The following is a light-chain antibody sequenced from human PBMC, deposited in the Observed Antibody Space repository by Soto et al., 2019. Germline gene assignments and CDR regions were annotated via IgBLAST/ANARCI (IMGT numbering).Light chain of an antibody. Sequence: EIVMTQSPATLSVSPGERATLSCRASQSVSSNLAWYQQKPGQAPRLLIYGASTRATGIPARFSGSGSGTEFTLTISSLHSEDFAVYYCQQYNNWWTFGQGTKVDSK. V-gene: IGKV3-15*01. J-gene: IGKJ1*01. CDR1: QSVSSN. CDR3: QQYNNWWT. CDR2: GAS.